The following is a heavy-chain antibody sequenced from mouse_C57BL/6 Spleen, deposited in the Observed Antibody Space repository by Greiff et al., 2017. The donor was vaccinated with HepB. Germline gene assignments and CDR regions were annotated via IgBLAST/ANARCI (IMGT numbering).Heavy chain of an antibody. CDR1: GYSFTGYY. CDR2: INPSTGGT. CDR3: ARPYDGYYLFAY. Sequence: EVQLQQSGPELVKPGASVMISCKASGYSFTGYYMNWVKQSPEKSLEWIGEINPSTGGTTYNQKFKAKATLTVDKSSSTAYMQLKSLTSEDSAVYYCARPYDGYYLFAYWGQGTLVTVSA. J-gene: IGHJ3*01. V-gene: IGHV1-42*01. D-gene: IGHD2-3*01.